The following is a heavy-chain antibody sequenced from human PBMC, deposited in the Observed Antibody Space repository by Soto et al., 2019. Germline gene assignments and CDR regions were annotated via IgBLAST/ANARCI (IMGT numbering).Heavy chain of an antibody. D-gene: IGHD2-15*01. CDR1: GGSISSGGYY. Sequence: SETLSLTCTVSGGSISSGGYYWSWIRQHPGKGLEWIGYIYYSGSTYYNPSLKSRVTISVDTSKNQFSLKLSSVTAADTAVYYCARAASSVVVVAATLGWFDPWGQGTLVT. J-gene: IGHJ5*02. CDR3: ARAASSVVVVAATLGWFDP. CDR2: IYYSGST. V-gene: IGHV4-31*03.